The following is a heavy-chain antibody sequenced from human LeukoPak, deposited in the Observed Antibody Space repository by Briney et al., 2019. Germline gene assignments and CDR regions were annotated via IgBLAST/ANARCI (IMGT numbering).Heavy chain of an antibody. CDR2: IIPIFGTA. J-gene: IGHJ6*03. CDR1: GGTFRRYA. Sequence: PVKVSRKGSGGTFRRYAISWVRQAPGQGLGWEGGIIPIFGTANYAQKFQGRVTITADESTSTAYMELSSLRSEDTAVYYCARVGKYQLLSSYYYYMDVWGKGTTVTVSS. V-gene: IGHV1-69*01. D-gene: IGHD2-2*01. CDR3: ARVGKYQLLSSYYYYMDV.